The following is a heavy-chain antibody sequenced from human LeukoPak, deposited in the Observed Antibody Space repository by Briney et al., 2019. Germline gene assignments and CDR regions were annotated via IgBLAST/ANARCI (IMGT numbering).Heavy chain of an antibody. CDR1: GGSFSGYY. Sequence: SETLSLTCAVSGGSFSGYYWSWIRQPPGKGLEWIGEINHSGSTNYNPSLKSRVTISVDTSKNQFSLKLSSVTAADTAVYYCARLNNWFDPWGQGTLVTVSS. V-gene: IGHV4-34*01. CDR3: ARLNNWFDP. CDR2: INHSGST. D-gene: IGHD4/OR15-4a*01. J-gene: IGHJ5*02.